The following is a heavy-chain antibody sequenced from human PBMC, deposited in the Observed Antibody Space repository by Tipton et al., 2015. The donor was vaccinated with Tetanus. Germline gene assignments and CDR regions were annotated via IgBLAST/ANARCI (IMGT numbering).Heavy chain of an antibody. J-gene: IGHJ5*02. CDR1: GGSITSYY. CDR2: IYDSYDSGST. Sequence: TLSLTCIVSGGSITSYYWTWIRQPPGKGLEWIGYIYDSYDSGSTKYNPSLKSRVTISVNTSKNQFSLRLTSVTAADTAVYYCVRSSPIRVADKWGVVWFDPWGQGTLVTVSS. V-gene: IGHV4-59*01. CDR3: VRSSPIRVADKWGVVWFDP. D-gene: IGHD6-19*01.